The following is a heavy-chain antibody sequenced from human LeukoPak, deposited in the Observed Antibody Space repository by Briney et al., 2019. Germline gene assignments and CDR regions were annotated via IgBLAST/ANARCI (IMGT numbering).Heavy chain of an antibody. Sequence: GASVKVSCKASGYTFTNYAMNWVRQAPGQGLEWMGWINPNSGGTNYAQKFQGRVTMTRDTSISTAYMELSRLRSDDTAVYYCAKDMAAVAGQGYECFDYWGQGTLVTVSS. V-gene: IGHV1-2*02. CDR1: GYTFTNYA. J-gene: IGHJ4*02. CDR3: AKDMAAVAGQGYECFDY. D-gene: IGHD6-19*01. CDR2: INPNSGGT.